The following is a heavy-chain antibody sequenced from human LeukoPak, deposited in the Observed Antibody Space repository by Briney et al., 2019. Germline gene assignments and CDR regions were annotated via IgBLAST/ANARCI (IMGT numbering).Heavy chain of an antibody. CDR2: ISSSSSYT. Sequence: GGPLRLSCAASGFTFSDYYMSWIRQAPGKGLEWVSYISSSSSYTNYADSVKGRFTISRDNAKNSLYLQMNSLRAEDTAVYYCARGRGDCSSTSCYVSVYFDYWGQGTLVTISS. CDR3: ARGRGDCSSTSCYVSVYFDY. CDR1: GFTFSDYY. J-gene: IGHJ4*02. V-gene: IGHV3-11*06. D-gene: IGHD2-2*01.